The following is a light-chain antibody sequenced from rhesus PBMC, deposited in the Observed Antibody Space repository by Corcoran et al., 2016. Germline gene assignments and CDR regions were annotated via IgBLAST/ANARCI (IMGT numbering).Light chain of an antibody. CDR1: QSLLYSNGKTY. Sequence: DVVMTQSPLSLPVTPGQPASISCRSSQSLLYSNGKTYLSWSLQKPGQPPRRLIFKGSNRDSGAPERFSGSGAGTDFTLKISRVEAEDVGIYYCIQGTHRPPYSFGQGTKVEIK. J-gene: IGKJ2*01. CDR2: KGS. CDR3: IQGTHRPPYS. V-gene: IGKV2-64*01.